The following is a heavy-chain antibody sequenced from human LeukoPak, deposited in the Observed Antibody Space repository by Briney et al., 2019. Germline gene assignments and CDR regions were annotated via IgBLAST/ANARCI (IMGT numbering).Heavy chain of an antibody. V-gene: IGHV4-59*01. CDR2: IYYSGST. Sequence: PSETLSLTCTVSGGSISSYYWSWIRQPPGKGLEWIGYIYYSGSTNYNPSLKSRVTISVDTSKNQFSLKLSSVTAADTAVYYCARVQCSPTGVVCYDSSGYYPVYFDYWGQGTLVTVSS. CDR3: ARVQCSPTGVVCYDSSGYYPVYFDY. D-gene: IGHD3-22*01. J-gene: IGHJ4*02. CDR1: GGSISSYY.